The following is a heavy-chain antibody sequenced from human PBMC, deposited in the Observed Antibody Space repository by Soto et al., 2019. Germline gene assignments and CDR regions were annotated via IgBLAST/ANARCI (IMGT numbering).Heavy chain of an antibody. CDR2: ISRDGTNT. V-gene: IGHV3-43*01. D-gene: IGHD3-22*01. CDR1: GFTFDDYN. J-gene: IGHJ5*02. CDR3: VKETYYYDVSSYYPLGS. Sequence: GGSLRLSCAASGFTFDDYNMNWVRQAPGKGLEWVSLISRDGTNTNYAESVKGRFTISRDNSKNSLYLQMNSLRTEDTALYYCVKETYYYDVSSYYPLGSWGQGTLVTVSS.